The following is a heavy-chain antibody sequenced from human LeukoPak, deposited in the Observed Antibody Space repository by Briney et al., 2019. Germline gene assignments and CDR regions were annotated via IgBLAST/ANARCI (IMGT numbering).Heavy chain of an antibody. Sequence: SETLSLTCVVYGGSFSGYYWSWIRQPPGKGLEWIGEINHSGSTNYNPSLKSRVTISIDTSKNQFSLKLSSVTAADTAVYYCARGQHLEPPSIWGQGTLVTVSS. CDR1: GGSFSGYY. V-gene: IGHV4-34*01. CDR3: ARGQHLEPPSI. D-gene: IGHD1-14*01. CDR2: INHSGST. J-gene: IGHJ4*02.